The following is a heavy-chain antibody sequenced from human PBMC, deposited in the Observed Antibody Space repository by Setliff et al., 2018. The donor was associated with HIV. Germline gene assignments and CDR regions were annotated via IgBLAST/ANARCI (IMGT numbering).Heavy chain of an antibody. CDR3: ARGRRYFDWLPSYYFDY. Sequence: ASVKVSCKASGYTFTSYGISWVRQAPGQGLEWMGWISAYNGNTNYAQKLQGRVTMTTDTSTSTAYMELRSLRSDDTAVYYCARGRRYFDWLPSYYFDYWGQGTLVTVSS. D-gene: IGHD3-9*01. J-gene: IGHJ4*02. CDR2: ISAYNGNT. CDR1: GYTFTSYG. V-gene: IGHV1-18*01.